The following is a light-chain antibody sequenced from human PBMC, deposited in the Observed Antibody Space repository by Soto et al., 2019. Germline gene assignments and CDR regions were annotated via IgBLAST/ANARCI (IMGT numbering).Light chain of an antibody. Sequence: EIVLTQSPATLSLSPGERATLSCRASQSVSSYLAWYQHKPGQAPRLLIYAASTRATGVPDRFSGSGSGTEFTLTITSLQSEDFAVYYCLQYNNWPPLTFGQGTRLEI. V-gene: IGKV3-15*01. J-gene: IGKJ5*01. CDR3: LQYNNWPPLT. CDR1: QSVSSY. CDR2: AAS.